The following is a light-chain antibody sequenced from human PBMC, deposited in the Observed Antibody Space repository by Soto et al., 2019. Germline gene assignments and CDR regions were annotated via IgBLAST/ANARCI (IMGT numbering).Light chain of an antibody. V-gene: IGKV1-8*01. J-gene: IGKJ1*01. CDR1: QTIYKY. CDR2: AAS. Sequence: AIDMTQSPSSFCASTVGTVTISRRATQTIYKYLAWYQQKPGKPPHLLIYAASTLQSGVPSRFNGSGSGTDFTLTITALQSEDSATYYCHQNFNYPRTFGQGTKVDNK. CDR3: HQNFNYPRT.